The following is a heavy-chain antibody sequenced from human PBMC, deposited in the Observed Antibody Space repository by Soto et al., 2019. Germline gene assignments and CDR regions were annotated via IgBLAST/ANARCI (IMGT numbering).Heavy chain of an antibody. V-gene: IGHV1-69*06. CDR3: ARDSPGYSSGWYYYGMDV. CDR2: IIPIFGTA. CDR1: GGTFSSYA. D-gene: IGHD6-19*01. Sequence: SVKVSCKASGGTFSSYAISWVRQAPGQGLEWMGGIIPIFGTANYAQKFQGRVTITADKSTSTVYMELSSLRSEDTAVYYCARDSPGYSSGWYYYGMDVWGQGTTVTVSS. J-gene: IGHJ6*02.